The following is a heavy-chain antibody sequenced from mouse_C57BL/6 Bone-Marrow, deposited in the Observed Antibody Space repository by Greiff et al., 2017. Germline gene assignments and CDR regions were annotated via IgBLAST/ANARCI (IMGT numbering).Heavy chain of an antibody. CDR3: TTQAYYGSSYPYYCDY. CDR1: GFNIKDDY. D-gene: IGHD1-1*01. J-gene: IGHJ2*01. CDR2: IDPENGDT. V-gene: IGHV14-4*01. Sequence: EVQLVESGAELVRPGASVKLSCTASGFNIKDDYMHWVKQRPEQGLEWIGWIDPENGDTEYASKFQGKATITADTSSNTAYLQLSSLTSEDTAVYYCTTQAYYGSSYPYYCDYWGQGTTLTVSS.